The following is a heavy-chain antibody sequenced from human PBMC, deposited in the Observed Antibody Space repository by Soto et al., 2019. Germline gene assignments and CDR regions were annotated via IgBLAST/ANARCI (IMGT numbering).Heavy chain of an antibody. J-gene: IGHJ4*01. CDR1: GGYIVGSY. Sequence: SQPKPHPRSVSGGYIVGSYWRWIRQTTGKVLEWVGYIHYSGSTNYNPSLKSRVTMSVDSAKNQFSLQLSSVTAADTAVYFCTKYRRTDAEGYSLDYWGHGALVTVSS. V-gene: IGHV4-59*01. D-gene: IGHD2-15*01. CDR2: IHYSGST. CDR3: TKYRRTDAEGYSLDY.